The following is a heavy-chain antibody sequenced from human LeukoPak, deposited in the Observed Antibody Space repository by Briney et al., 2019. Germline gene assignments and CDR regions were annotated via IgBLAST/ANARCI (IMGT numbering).Heavy chain of an antibody. CDR3: ARRGQLYYDSSGYYPPDY. CDR2: IDPSDSYT. Sequence: GESLKISCKGSGYSFTSYWISWVRQMPGKGLEWMGRIDPSDSYTNYSPSFQGHVTISADKSISTAYLQWSSLKASDTAMYYRARRGQLYYDSSGYYPPDYWGQGTLVTVSS. CDR1: GYSFTSYW. J-gene: IGHJ4*02. D-gene: IGHD3-22*01. V-gene: IGHV5-10-1*01.